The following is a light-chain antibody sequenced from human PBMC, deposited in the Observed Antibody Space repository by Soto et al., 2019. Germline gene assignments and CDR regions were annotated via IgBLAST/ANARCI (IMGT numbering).Light chain of an antibody. CDR2: KAS. CDR1: QTISSW. V-gene: IGKV1-5*03. Sequence: DIQMTQSPSTLSGSVGDRVTINCRASQTISSWLAWYQQKPGKAPKLLIYKASTLKSGVPSRFSGSGSGTEFTLTISSLQPDDFATYYGQHYNSYSEAFGQGSKVDIK. CDR3: QHYNSYSEA. J-gene: IGKJ1*01.